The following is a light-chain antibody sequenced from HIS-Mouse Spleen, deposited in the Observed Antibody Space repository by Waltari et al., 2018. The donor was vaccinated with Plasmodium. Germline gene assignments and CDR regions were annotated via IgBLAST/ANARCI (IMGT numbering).Light chain of an antibody. CDR2: EGS. Sequence: QSALTQPASVSGSPGQSITISCTGTSSDVGSYNLVSWYQQHPGKAPKLMIYEGSKRPSGVSNRFSGSKSCNTASLTIAGLQAEDDADYYCCSYAGSSTLVFGGGTKLTVL. J-gene: IGLJ3*02. CDR1: SSDVGSYNL. V-gene: IGLV2-23*01. CDR3: CSYAGSSTLV.